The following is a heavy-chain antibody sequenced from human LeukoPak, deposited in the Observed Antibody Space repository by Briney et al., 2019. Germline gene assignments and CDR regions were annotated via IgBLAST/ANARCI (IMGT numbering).Heavy chain of an antibody. CDR1: GFTFSNYW. CDR3: ARDFYGPFYYYGMDV. J-gene: IGHJ6*02. D-gene: IGHD2/OR15-2a*01. CDR2: IKQDGSEK. V-gene: IGHV3-7*05. Sequence: GGSLRLSCAASGFTFSNYWMTWVRQAPGKGLEWVANIKQDGSEKYYVDSVRGRFIISRDNAKNSLYLQMNTLRAEDTAVYYCARDFYGPFYYYGMDVWGQGTTVTVSS.